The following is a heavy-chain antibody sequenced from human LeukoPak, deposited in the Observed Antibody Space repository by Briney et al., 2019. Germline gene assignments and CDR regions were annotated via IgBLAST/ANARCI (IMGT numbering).Heavy chain of an antibody. V-gene: IGHV3-48*04. J-gene: IGHJ6*03. CDR1: GFTFSSYS. Sequence: GGSLRLSCAASGFTFSSYSMNWVRQAPGKGLEWISYISRSGSPIYLADSVKGRFTIFRDNANNSLYLQMNNLRAEDTAVYYCARGAVTGYYMDVWGKGTTVTISS. CDR2: ISRSGSPI. CDR3: ARGAVTGYYMDV. D-gene: IGHD4-17*01.